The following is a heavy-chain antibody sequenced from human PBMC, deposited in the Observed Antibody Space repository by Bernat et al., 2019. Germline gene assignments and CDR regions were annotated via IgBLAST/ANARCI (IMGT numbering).Heavy chain of an antibody. CDR3: ATSSTQYYYYYCYMDV. CDR1: GFTFDDYA. CDR2: ISWNSGSI. D-gene: IGHD5/OR15-5a*01. Sequence: EVQLVESGGGLVQPGRSLRLSCAASGFTFDDYAMHWVRQAPGKGLEWVSGISWNSGSIGYADSVKGRFTISRDNAKNSLYLQMNSLRAEDTALYYCATSSTQYYYYYCYMDVWGKGTTVTVSS. V-gene: IGHV3-9*01. J-gene: IGHJ6*03.